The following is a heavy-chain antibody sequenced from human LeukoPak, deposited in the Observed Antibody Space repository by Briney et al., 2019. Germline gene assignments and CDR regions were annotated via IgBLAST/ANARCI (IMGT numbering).Heavy chain of an antibody. V-gene: IGHV4-34*01. CDR1: GGSFSGYY. CDR3: ARDHDSSGYYYGYNWFDP. D-gene: IGHD3-22*01. Sequence: PSETLSLTCAVYGGSFSGYYWSWIRQPPGKGLEWIGEINHSGSTNYNPSLKSRVTISVDTSKNQFSLKLSSVTAADMAVYYCARDHDSSGYYYGYNWFDPWGQGTLVTVSS. J-gene: IGHJ5*02. CDR2: INHSGST.